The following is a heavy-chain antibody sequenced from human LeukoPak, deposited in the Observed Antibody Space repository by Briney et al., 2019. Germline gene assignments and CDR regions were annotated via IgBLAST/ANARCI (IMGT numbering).Heavy chain of an antibody. J-gene: IGHJ4*02. CDR2: IYYSGST. D-gene: IGHD6-13*01. CDR1: GGCISSYY. Sequence: PSETLSLTCTVSGGCISSYYWSWIRQPPGKGLDWIEYIYYSGSTNCNPSLKSRVTISVDTSKHQFSLKLSSVTAADTAVYYCARQYSSSWYLKAYFDYWGQGTLVTVSS. V-gene: IGHV4-59*08. CDR3: ARQYSSSWYLKAYFDY.